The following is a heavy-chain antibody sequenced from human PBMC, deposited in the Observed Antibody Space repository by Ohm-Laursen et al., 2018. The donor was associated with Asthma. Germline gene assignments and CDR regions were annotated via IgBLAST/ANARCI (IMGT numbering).Heavy chain of an antibody. J-gene: IGHJ4*02. CDR2: INSDGTIM. Sequence: SLRLSCTASGFTFSFYTMNWVRQAPGKGLEWVSNINSDGTIMYYADSVKGRFTISRDDAKNTLYLQMNSLRADDTAVYYCARGNLEGLQWGQGTLVTVSS. D-gene: IGHD5-24*01. CDR1: GFTFSFYT. CDR3: ARGNLEGLQ. V-gene: IGHV3-48*04.